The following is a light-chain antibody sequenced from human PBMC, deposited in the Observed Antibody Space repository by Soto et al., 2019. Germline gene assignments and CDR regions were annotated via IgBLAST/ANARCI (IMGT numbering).Light chain of an antibody. CDR3: QQYGTSLLT. CDR1: QSVSSTY. V-gene: IGKV3-20*01. CDR2: GAS. J-gene: IGKJ4*01. Sequence: EIVLTQSPGTLSLSPGERATLSCRASQSVSSTYLAWYQQKPGQAPRLLISGASSRATGIPDRISGSGSGTDFTLTISRLEPEDFGVYYCQQYGTSLLTFGGGTKVEIK.